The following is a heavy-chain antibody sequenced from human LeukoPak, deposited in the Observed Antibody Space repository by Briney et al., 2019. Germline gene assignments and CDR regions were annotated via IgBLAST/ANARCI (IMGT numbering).Heavy chain of an antibody. J-gene: IGHJ6*03. CDR2: IRYDGSNK. CDR3: AKSDQYQLPHKYYYYYMDV. V-gene: IGHV3-30*02. CDR1: GFTFSSYG. Sequence: PGGSLRLPCAASGFTFSSYGMHWVRQAPGKGLEWVAFIRYDGSNKYYADSVKGRFTISRDNSKNTLYLQMNSLRAEDTAVYYCAKSDQYQLPHKYYYYYMDVWGKGTTVTVSS. D-gene: IGHD2-2*01.